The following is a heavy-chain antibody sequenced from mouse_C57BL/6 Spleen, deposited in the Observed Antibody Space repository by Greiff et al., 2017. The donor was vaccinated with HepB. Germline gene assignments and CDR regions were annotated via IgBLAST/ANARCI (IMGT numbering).Heavy chain of an antibody. CDR2: IYPGSGNT. CDR3: ARSSNYYAMDY. Sequence: VQLQQSGAELVRPGASVKLSCKASGYTFTDYYINWVKQRPGQGLEWIARIYPGSGNTYYNEKFKGKATLTAEKSSSTAYMQLSSLTSEDSAVYFCARSSNYYAMDYWGQVTSVTVSS. CDR1: GYTFTDYY. J-gene: IGHJ4*01. D-gene: IGHD2-5*01. V-gene: IGHV1-76*01.